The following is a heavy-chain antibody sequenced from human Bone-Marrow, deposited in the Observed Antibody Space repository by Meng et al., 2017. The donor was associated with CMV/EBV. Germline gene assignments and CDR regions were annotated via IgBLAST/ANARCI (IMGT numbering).Heavy chain of an antibody. D-gene: IGHD6-13*01. Sequence: GGSLRLSCAASGFTFSSYGMHWVRQAPGKGLEWVAFIRYDGSNKYYADSVKGRFTISRDNSKNTLYLQMNSLRSDDTAVYYCARNGGRTSSWYTPGGWFDPWGQGTLVTVSS. CDR3: ARNGGRTSSWYTPGGWFDP. J-gene: IGHJ5*02. CDR2: IRYDGSNK. CDR1: GFTFSSYG. V-gene: IGHV3-30*02.